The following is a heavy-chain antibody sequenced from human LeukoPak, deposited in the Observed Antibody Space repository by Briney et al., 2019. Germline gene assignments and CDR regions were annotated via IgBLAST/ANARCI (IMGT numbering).Heavy chain of an antibody. Sequence: PGRSLRLSCVVSGLRFRNYGMHWVRHAPGKGLEWVAVIYYDGSNQYYADSVKGRFTVSRDNAKNTLYLQMDSLRAEDTAVYYCATDRNSGKYYDYWGQGTLVTVSS. CDR3: ATDRNSGKYYDY. D-gene: IGHD1-26*01. V-gene: IGHV3-33*01. CDR2: IYYDGSNQ. J-gene: IGHJ4*02. CDR1: GLRFRNYG.